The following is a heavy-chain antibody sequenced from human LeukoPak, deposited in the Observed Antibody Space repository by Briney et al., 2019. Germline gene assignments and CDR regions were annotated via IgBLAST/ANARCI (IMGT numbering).Heavy chain of an antibody. J-gene: IGHJ3*02. CDR3: AREFVLQQDTIDQNAAFDI. CDR2: IYHSGKT. V-gene: IGHV4-39*07. Sequence: SETLSLTCSVSGGSINNRDYYWGWIRQPPGKGLEWIGSIYHSGKTYYNPSLKSRVTISIDTSKNQFSLKLSSVTAADTAGYYCAREFVLQQDTIDQNAAFDIWGQGTMATVSS. CDR1: GGSINNRDYY. D-gene: IGHD5-18*01.